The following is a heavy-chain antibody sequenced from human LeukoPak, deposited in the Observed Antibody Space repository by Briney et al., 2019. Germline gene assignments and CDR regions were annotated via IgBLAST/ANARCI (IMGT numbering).Heavy chain of an antibody. CDR3: ARGGYSYGRPFDH. CDR1: GFTVSTDF. J-gene: IGHJ4*02. D-gene: IGHD5-18*01. CDR2: IYRGGNT. Sequence: GGSLRLSCAASGFTVSTDFMSWVRQAPGKGLEWVSVIYRGGNTYYVDSVKGQFTISRDNSKNMVYLQMNSLRVEDTAVYYCARGGYSYGRPFDHWGQGTLVTVSS. V-gene: IGHV3-53*01.